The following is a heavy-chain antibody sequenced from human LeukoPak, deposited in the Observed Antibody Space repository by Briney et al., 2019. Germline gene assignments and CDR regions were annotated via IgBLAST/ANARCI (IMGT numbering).Heavy chain of an antibody. V-gene: IGHV4-61*02. J-gene: IGHJ5*02. D-gene: IGHD2-21*02. CDR1: GGSISSGSYY. CDR2: IYTSGST. Sequence: SETLSLTCTVSGGSISSGSYYWSWIRQPAGKGLEWIGRIYTSGSTNYNPSLKSRVTISVDTSKNQFSLKLSSVTAADTAVYYCARGGHIVVVTAIPVAFDPWGQGTLVTVSS. CDR3: ARGGHIVVVTAIPVAFDP.